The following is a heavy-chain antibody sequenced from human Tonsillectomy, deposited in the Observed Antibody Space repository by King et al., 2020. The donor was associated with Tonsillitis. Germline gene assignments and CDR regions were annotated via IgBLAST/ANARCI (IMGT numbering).Heavy chain of an antibody. CDR1: GFTFDDYS. J-gene: IGHJ4*02. CDR2: ISWDGAST. D-gene: IGHD6-19*01. Sequence: VQLVESGGIMVQPGGSLRLSCAASGFTFDDYSMHWVRQAPGKRLEWVSLISWDGASTYYADSVKGRFTISRDNRKNSVYLQMNGLRTEDAALYYCAKGGRSQYNNAWFLTNWGQGTLVIVSA. V-gene: IGHV3-43*01. CDR3: AKGGRSQYNNAWFLTN.